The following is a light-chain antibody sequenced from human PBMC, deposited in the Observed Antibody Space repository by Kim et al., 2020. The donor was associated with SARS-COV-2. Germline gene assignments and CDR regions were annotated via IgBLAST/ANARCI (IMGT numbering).Light chain of an antibody. CDR3: QQYNTWPPVYT. Sequence: EVVMTQSPATLSVSPGERATLSCRSSQSVGSKLAWYQQRPGQAPRLLIYAASTRATGIPARFSGSGSGTEFTLTISSLQSEDFALYYCQQYNTWPPVYTFGQGTKVDIK. CDR2: AAS. CDR1: QSVGSK. J-gene: IGKJ2*01. V-gene: IGKV3-15*01.